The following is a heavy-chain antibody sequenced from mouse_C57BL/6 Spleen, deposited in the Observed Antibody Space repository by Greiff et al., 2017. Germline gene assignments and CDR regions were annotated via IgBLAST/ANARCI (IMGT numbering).Heavy chain of an antibody. CDR1: GYTFTSYW. D-gene: IGHD1-1*01. CDR3: AITTVAAGGYYYAMDY. J-gene: IGHJ4*01. Sequence: QVQLQQPGAELVRPGSSVKLSCKASGYTFTSYWMHWVKQRPIQGLEWIGNIDPSDSETHYNQKFKDKATLTVDKSSSTAYMQLSSLTSEDSAVYYCAITTVAAGGYYYAMDYWGQGTSVTVSS. CDR2: IDPSDSET. V-gene: IGHV1-52*01.